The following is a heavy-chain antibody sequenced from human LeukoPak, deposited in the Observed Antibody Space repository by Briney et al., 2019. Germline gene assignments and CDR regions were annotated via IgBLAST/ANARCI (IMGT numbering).Heavy chain of an antibody. CDR2: INHSGST. CDR3: ASPSGYDSSGYYGFDY. CDR1: GGSFSGYY. D-gene: IGHD3-22*01. V-gene: IGHV4-34*01. Sequence: PSETLSLTCAVYGGSFSGYYWSWIRQPPGKGLEWIGEINHSGSTNYNPSLKSRVTISVDTSKNQFSLKLSSVTAADTAVYYCASPSGYDSSGYYGFDYWGQGTLVTASS. J-gene: IGHJ4*02.